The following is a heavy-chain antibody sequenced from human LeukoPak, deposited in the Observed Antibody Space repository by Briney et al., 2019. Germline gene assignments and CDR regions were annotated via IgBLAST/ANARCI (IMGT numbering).Heavy chain of an antibody. CDR3: ARDSPVYSGSLGSYWYFDL. CDR1: GCTISSYT. V-gene: IGHV3-48*01. D-gene: IGHD1-26*01. CDR2: INSGSSTI. Sequence: AGSLPLTCAASGCTISSYTWNWLRQPPGKGLEWVSYINSGSSTIYYPDSVKRRFTISRDNDKNSLYLQMISLRAEDTAVYYCARDSPVYSGSLGSYWYFDLWGGGTLVTVSS. J-gene: IGHJ2*01.